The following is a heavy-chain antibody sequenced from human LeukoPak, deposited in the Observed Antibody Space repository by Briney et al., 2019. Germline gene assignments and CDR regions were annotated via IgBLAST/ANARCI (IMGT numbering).Heavy chain of an antibody. Sequence: SETLSLTCAVYGGSFSGYYWSWIRQPPGKGLEWIGEINHSGSTNYNPSLKSRVTISVATSKNQFSLKLSSVTAADTAVYYCARGGTWVLLWFGELLTHRPSDYHGMDVWGQGTTVTVSS. CDR1: GGSFSGYY. CDR3: ARGGTWVLLWFGELLTHRPSDYHGMDV. J-gene: IGHJ6*02. D-gene: IGHD3-10*01. CDR2: INHSGST. V-gene: IGHV4-34*01.